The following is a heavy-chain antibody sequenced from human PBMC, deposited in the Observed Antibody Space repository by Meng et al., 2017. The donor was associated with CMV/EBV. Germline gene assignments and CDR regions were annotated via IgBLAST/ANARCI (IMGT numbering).Heavy chain of an antibody. D-gene: IGHD3-10*01. CDR3: AKGPGENWFDP. J-gene: IGHJ5*02. CDR2: ISWDGGST. CDR1: GLTFDDYT. V-gene: IGHV3-43*01. Sequence: EVQRLEVGGVVGQPGGSLGLSCADSGLTFDDYTMHWVRQAPVKGLEWVSLISWDGGSTYYADSVKGRFTISRDNSKNSLYLQMNSLRTEDTALYYCAKGPGENWFDPWGQGTLVTVSS.